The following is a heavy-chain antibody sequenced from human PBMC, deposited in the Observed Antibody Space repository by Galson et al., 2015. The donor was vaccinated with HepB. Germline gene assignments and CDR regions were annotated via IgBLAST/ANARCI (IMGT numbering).Heavy chain of an antibody. V-gene: IGHV4-59*08. J-gene: IGHJ4*02. CDR2: IYYSGST. D-gene: IGHD5-24*01. CDR3: ARVRNMATITQPTGIRRFDY. Sequence: ETLSLTCTVSGGSISSYYWSWIRQPPGKGLEWIGYIYYSGSTNYNPSLKSRVTISVDTSKNQFSLKLSSVTAADTAVYYCARVRNMATITQPTGIRRFDYWGRGTLVTVSS. CDR1: GGSISSYY.